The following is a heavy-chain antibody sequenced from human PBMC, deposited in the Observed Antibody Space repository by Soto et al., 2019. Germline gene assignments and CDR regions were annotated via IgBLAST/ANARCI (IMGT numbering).Heavy chain of an antibody. V-gene: IGHV4-34*01. Sequence: SETLSLTCAVYGGSISGYYWSWIRQPPGKGLEWIGEINHSGSTNYNPSLKSRVTISVDTSKNQFSLKLSSVTAADTAVYYCAYMTDMEPNYYYYYYMDVWGKGTTDTVSS. D-gene: IGHD5-18*01. J-gene: IGHJ6*03. CDR1: GGSISGYY. CDR3: AYMTDMEPNYYYYYYMDV. CDR2: INHSGST.